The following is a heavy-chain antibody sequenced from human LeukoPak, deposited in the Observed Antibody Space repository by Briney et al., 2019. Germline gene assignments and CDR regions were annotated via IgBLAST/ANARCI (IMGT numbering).Heavy chain of an antibody. D-gene: IGHD3-9*01. CDR2: IWYDGSNN. J-gene: IGHJ4*02. V-gene: IGHV3-33*06. CDR1: GLTFSSYG. CDR3: AKDRDDILTGYYDY. Sequence: GRSLRLSCAASGLTFSSYGMHWVRQAPGKGLEWVAVIWYDGSNNYYADSVKGRFTISRDNSKNTLYLQMNSLRAEDTAVYYCAKDRDDILTGYYDYWGQGTLVTVSS.